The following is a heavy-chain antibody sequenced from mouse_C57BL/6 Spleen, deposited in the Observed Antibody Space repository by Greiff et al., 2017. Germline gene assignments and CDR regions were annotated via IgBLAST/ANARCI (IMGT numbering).Heavy chain of an antibody. D-gene: IGHD2-4*01. CDR3: TGVIYYDYVAWFAY. V-gene: IGHV6-3*01. CDR2: IRLKSDNYAT. Sequence: DVKLQESGGGLVQPGGSMKLSCVASGFTFSNYWMNWVRQSPEKGLEWVAQIRLKSDNYATHYAESVKGRFTISRDDSKSSVYLQMNNLRAEDTGIYYCTGVIYYDYVAWFAYWGQGTLVTVSA. CDR1: GFTFSNYW. J-gene: IGHJ3*01.